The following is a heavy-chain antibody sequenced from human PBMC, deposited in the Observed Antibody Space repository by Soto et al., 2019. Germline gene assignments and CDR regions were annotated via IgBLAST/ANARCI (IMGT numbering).Heavy chain of an antibody. D-gene: IGHD2-15*01. CDR1: GFTLSNCG. CDR3: ARCSRNSCYSYGVDV. V-gene: IGHV3-48*02. J-gene: IGHJ6*02. Sequence: GGSLRLSCAASGFTLSNCGMNWVRQTPGKGLEWVSYISDSGATKHYADSVKGRFTISRDNGKDSLYLQMNSLRDEDTAVYFCARCSRNSCYSYGVDVWGQGATVTVSS. CDR2: ISDSGATK.